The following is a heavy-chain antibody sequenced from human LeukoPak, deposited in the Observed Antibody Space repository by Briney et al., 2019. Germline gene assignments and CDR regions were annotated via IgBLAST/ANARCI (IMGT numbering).Heavy chain of an antibody. D-gene: IGHD3-22*01. CDR1: GGSFSGYY. CDR2: INHSGST. CDR3: ARAVYYYDSSGYYDAFDI. V-gene: IGHV4-34*01. J-gene: IGHJ3*02. Sequence: SETLSLTCAVYGGSFSGYYWSWIRQPPGKGLEWIGEINHSGSTNYNPSLKSRVTISVDTSKNQFSLKLSSVTAADTAVYYCARAVYYYDSSGYYDAFDIWGQGTMVTVSS.